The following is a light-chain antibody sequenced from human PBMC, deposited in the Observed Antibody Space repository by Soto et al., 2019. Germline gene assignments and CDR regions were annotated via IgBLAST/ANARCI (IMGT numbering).Light chain of an antibody. CDR3: SSYTISITPYV. CDR1: ITDIGAYNY. V-gene: IGLV2-14*01. Sequence: QSVLTQPASVSGSPGQSITISCTGTITDIGAYNYVSWYQQHPGKAPKLLIYGVSSRPSGVSNRFSGSKSGNAAYLTISGLQADDEAEYYCSSYTISITPYVFGTGTQLTVL. CDR2: GVS. J-gene: IGLJ1*01.